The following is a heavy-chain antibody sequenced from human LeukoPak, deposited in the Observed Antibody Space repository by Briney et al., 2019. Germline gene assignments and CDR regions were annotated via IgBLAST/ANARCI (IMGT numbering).Heavy chain of an antibody. CDR2: ISYDGSNK. J-gene: IGHJ4*02. CDR1: GFTFSSYA. V-gene: IGHV3-30*04. Sequence: GGSLRLSCAASGFTFSSYAMHWVRQAPGKGLEWVAVISYDGSNKYYADSVKGRFTISRDNSKNTLYLQMNSLRAEDTAVYYCARARKQLVSDYWGQGTLVTVSS. CDR3: ARARKQLVSDY. D-gene: IGHD6-13*01.